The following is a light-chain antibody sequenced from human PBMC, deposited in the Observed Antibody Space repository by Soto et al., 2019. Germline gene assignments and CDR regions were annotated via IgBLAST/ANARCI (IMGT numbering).Light chain of an antibody. CDR3: QQYFTSPLT. J-gene: IGKJ4*01. V-gene: IGKV3-20*01. CDR2: GVS. CDR1: QSVSSNY. Sequence: EVVLTQSPGTLSLSPGESATLSCRASQSVSSNYLAWYQQKPGQAPRLLIYGVSTRATGIPDRFSGSGSGTQFTLTISRLEPEDFAVYYCQQYFTSPLTFGGGTKVEIK.